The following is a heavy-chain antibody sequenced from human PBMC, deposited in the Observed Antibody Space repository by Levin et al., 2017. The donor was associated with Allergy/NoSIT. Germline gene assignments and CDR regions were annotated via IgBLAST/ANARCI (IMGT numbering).Heavy chain of an antibody. D-gene: IGHD5-24*01. J-gene: IGHJ4*02. Sequence: PSETLSLTCALYGGSFSAFSWSWLRQPPGKGLEWIGEISHSGNINYNPSLRSRLTLSLERSKNQFSLQLTSVTAADTAVYYCARLDGYNYSNDYWGQGTLVTVSA. CDR2: ISHSGNI. CDR1: GGSFSAFS. CDR3: ARLDGYNYSNDY. V-gene: IGHV4-34*01.